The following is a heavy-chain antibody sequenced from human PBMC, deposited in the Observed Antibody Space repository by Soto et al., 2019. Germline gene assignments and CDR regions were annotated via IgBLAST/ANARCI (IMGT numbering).Heavy chain of an antibody. CDR3: VSGIVGATSPY. V-gene: IGHV3-64D*06. CDR2: ISSNGGIT. CDR1: GFTFSSYA. J-gene: IGHJ4*02. Sequence: GSLRLSCSASGFTFSSYAMHCVRQAPWKGLEYVSAISSNGGITYYADSVKGRFTISRDNSKNTLYLQMSSLRAEDTAVYYCVSGIVGATSPYWGQGTLVTVSS. D-gene: IGHD1-26*01.